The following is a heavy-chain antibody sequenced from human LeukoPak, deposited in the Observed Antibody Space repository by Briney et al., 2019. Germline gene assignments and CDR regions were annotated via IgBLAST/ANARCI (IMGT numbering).Heavy chain of an antibody. J-gene: IGHJ4*02. D-gene: IGHD6-13*01. V-gene: IGHV4-61*01. Sequence: PSETLSLTCTVSGVTVSSGSYHWSWKRQPPGKGLEWSVSIYYSETTNYDPSHKRRVTISVDTSKNQFSLKLSSVTAADTAVYYCAREQLWGQGTLVTVSS. CDR1: GVTVSSGSYH. CDR2: IYYSETT. CDR3: AREQL.